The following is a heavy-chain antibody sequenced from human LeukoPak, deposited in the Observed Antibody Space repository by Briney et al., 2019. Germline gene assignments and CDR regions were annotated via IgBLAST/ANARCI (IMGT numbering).Heavy chain of an antibody. J-gene: IGHJ4*02. V-gene: IGHV1-2*02. CDR2: INPNSGGT. D-gene: IGHD3-10*01. CDR3: ARGRYGTGYFDY. CDR1: GYTFTGYY. Sequence: ASVTVSCKASGYTFTGYYMQWVRQAPGQGLEWVGWINPNSGGTNYAQKFQGRVTMTRDTSISTAYMELSRLRSGDTAVYYCARGRYGTGYFDYWGQGTLVTVSS.